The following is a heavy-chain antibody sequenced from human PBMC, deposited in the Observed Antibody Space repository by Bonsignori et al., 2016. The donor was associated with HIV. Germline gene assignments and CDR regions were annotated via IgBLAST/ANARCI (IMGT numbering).Heavy chain of an antibody. Sequence: WIRQPPGKGLEWIGRIYTSGSTNYNPSLKSRVTISVDTSKNQFSLKLSSVTAADTAVYYCARDKESADYYDSSGTPWGDAFDIWGQGTMVTVSS. J-gene: IGHJ3*02. D-gene: IGHD3-22*01. V-gene: IGHV4-61*02. CDR3: ARDKESADYYDSSGTPWGDAFDI. CDR2: IYTSGST.